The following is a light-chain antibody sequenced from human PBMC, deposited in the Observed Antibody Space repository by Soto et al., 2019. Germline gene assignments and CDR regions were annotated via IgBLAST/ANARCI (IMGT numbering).Light chain of an antibody. CDR2: RAS. V-gene: IGKV1-5*03. CDR3: QHYRTYPRT. CDR1: QSVSIW. J-gene: IGKJ1*01. Sequence: DIQMTQSPSTLSASVGDSVTITCRASQSVSIWLAWYQQKPGKATNVLIYRASDLQSGVPSRFSGSGSGTEFTLTISSLQPDDFATYYCQHYRTYPRTFGQGTKVAVK.